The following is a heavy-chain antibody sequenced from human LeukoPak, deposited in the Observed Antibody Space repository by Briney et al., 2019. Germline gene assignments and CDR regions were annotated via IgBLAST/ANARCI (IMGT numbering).Heavy chain of an antibody. Sequence: GGSLRLSCTASGFTFSSYSMNWVRQAPGKGLEWVSSISSSSSYIYYADSVKGRFTISRDNAKNSPYLQMNSLRAEDTAVYYCARLGYCSSTSCPQHVGWFDPWGQGTLVTVSS. CDR3: ARLGYCSSTSCPQHVGWFDP. CDR2: ISSSSSYI. D-gene: IGHD2-2*01. J-gene: IGHJ5*02. V-gene: IGHV3-21*01. CDR1: GFTFSSYS.